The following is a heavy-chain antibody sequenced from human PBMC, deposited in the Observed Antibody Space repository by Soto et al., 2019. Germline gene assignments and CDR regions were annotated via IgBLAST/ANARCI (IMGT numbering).Heavy chain of an antibody. CDR3: ARDTYYYDSSGRFDY. Sequence: PWGSLRLSCAASGFTFSSYAMHWVRQAPGKGLEWVAVISYDGSNKYYADSVKGRFTISRDNSKNTLYLQMNSLRAEDTAVYYCARDTYYYDSSGRFDYWGQGTLVTVSS. V-gene: IGHV3-30-3*01. CDR1: GFTFSSYA. D-gene: IGHD3-22*01. CDR2: ISYDGSNK. J-gene: IGHJ4*02.